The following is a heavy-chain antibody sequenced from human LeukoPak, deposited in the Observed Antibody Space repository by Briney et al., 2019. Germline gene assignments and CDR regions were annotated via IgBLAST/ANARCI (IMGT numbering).Heavy chain of an antibody. CDR2: IYSGGST. CDR3: ARDDSGSHRY. CDR1: GFTVSSNY. V-gene: IGHV3-53*01. Sequence: GGSLRLSCAASGFTVSSNYMSWVRQAPGKGLEWASVIYSGGSTYYADSVKGRFTISRDNSKNTLYLQMNSLRAEDTAVYYCARDDSGSHRYWGQGTLVTVSS. J-gene: IGHJ4*02. D-gene: IGHD1-26*01.